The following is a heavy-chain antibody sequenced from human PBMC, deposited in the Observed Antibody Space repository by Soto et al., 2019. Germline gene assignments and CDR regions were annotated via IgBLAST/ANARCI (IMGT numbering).Heavy chain of an antibody. Sequence: PSETLSLTCTVSGGSISSGDYYWSWIRQPPGKGLEWIGYIYYSGSTHYNPSLKSRVTISVDKSKNQFSLKLSSVTAADTAVYYCARDGPDYGAYVYWGQGTLVTVSS. CDR3: ARDGPDYGAYVY. V-gene: IGHV4-30-4*01. CDR2: IYYSGST. D-gene: IGHD4-17*01. CDR1: GGSISSGDYY. J-gene: IGHJ4*02.